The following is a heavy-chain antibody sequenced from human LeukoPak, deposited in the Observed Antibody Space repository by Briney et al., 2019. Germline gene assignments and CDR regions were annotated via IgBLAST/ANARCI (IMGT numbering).Heavy chain of an antibody. CDR1: GFTFQSFD. CDR2: ITGSGSYT. Sequence: GGSLRLSCEASGFTFQSFDMTWIRQAPGKGLEWVSLITGSGSYTFYAASVRGRFTVSRDNSKNTMFLQMNALRDEDTATYYCARRKFFRMGKKKEPNWFDSWGQGTLVTVSS. V-gene: IGHV3-23*01. D-gene: IGHD1-14*01. CDR3: ARRKFFRMGKKKEPNWFDS. J-gene: IGHJ5*01.